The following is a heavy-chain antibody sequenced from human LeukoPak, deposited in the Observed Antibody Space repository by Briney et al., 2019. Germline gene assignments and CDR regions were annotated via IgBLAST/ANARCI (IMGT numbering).Heavy chain of an antibody. Sequence: PSETLSLTCTVSGGSISSSSYYWGWIRQPPGKGLEWIGSIYYSGSTYYNPSLKSRVTISVDTSKNQFSLKLSSVTAADTAVYYCASLCSGGSCYEGGWGQGTLVTVSS. V-gene: IGHV4-39*01. D-gene: IGHD2-15*01. J-gene: IGHJ4*02. CDR1: GGSISSSSYY. CDR2: IYYSGST. CDR3: ASLCSGGSCYEGG.